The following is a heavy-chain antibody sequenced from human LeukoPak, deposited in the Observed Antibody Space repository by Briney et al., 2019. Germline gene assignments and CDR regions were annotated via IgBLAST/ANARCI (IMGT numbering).Heavy chain of an antibody. Sequence: GGSLRLSCAASGFTFSSYGMHWVRQAPGKGLEWVAFIRYDGGNKYYADSVKGRFTISRDNSKNTLYLQMNSLRAEDTAVYYCARDLHWLVGPFDYWGQGTLVTVSS. D-gene: IGHD3-9*01. V-gene: IGHV3-30*02. CDR1: GFTFSSYG. J-gene: IGHJ4*02. CDR2: IRYDGGNK. CDR3: ARDLHWLVGPFDY.